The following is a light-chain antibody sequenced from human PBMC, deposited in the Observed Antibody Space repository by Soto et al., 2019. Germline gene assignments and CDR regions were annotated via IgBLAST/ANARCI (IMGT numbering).Light chain of an antibody. V-gene: IGKV1-9*01. J-gene: IGKJ5*01. CDR3: QPLDSYST. CDR2: AAS. CDR1: QGISSY. Sequence: DIQLTQSPSFLSASVGDRVTITCRASQGISSYLAWYQQKPGKAPKLLIYAASTLQSGVPSRFSGGGWGKESPPKISSLQHEYFETYCRQPLDSYSTFGQGTRLEIK.